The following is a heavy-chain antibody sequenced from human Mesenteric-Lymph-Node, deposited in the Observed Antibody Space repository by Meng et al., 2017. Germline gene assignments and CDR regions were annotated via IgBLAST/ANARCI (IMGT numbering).Heavy chain of an antibody. D-gene: IGHD6-19*01. CDR1: GFTFSSYS. J-gene: IGHJ4*02. CDR2: ISSSSSYI. V-gene: IGHV3-21*01. Sequence: GESLKISCAASGFTFSSYSMNWVRQAPGKGLEWVSSISSSSSYIYYADSVKGRFTISRDNAKNSLYLQMNSLRAEDTAVYYCARCPTPQQVIAVAVHFDYWGQGTLVTVSS. CDR3: ARCPTPQQVIAVAVHFDY.